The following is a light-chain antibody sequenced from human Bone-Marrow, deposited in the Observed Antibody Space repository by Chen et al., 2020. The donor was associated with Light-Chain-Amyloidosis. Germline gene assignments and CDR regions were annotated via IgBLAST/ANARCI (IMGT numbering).Light chain of an antibody. V-gene: IGKV3-20*01. CDR3: QQYGTSPLT. CDR1: QTISTNY. Sequence: EILLTQSPVTLSVSPGEGANLSCRASQTISTNYLTWYQQKFGQAPRLLIYGSSSRATGIPDRFTGSGSGTDFTLTINRLEPEDFAMHYCQQYGTSPLTVGGGTKVEIK. CDR2: GSS. J-gene: IGKJ4*01.